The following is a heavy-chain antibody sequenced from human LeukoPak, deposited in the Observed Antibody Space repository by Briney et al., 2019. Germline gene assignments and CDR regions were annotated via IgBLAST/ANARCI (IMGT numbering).Heavy chain of an antibody. J-gene: IGHJ6*02. D-gene: IGHD6-19*01. V-gene: IGHV3-30*02. CDR3: AKDVLRIAVAGTSPRSCMDV. CDR1: GFTFGSFG. CDR2: IRYDGSNK. Sequence: GGSLRLSCVASGFTFGSFGMHWVRQAPGKGLEWVAFIRYDGSNKYYADSVKGRVTISRDNSKNTLYLRMNSLRAEDTAVYYCAKDVLRIAVAGTSPRSCMDVWGQGAAVTISS.